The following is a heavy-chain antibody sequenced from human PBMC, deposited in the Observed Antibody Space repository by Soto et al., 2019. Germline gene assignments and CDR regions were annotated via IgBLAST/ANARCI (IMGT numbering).Heavy chain of an antibody. CDR2: IYPGDSDS. Sequence: PGESLKISCKSSGYSFTTYWIAWVRQMPGKGLEWMGIIYPGDSDSRYSPSFQGQVTISADKSISTAYLQWSSLKASDTAMYYCARCPLTGSYYSGLDYWGQGTQVTVSS. CDR1: GYSFTTYW. CDR3: ARCPLTGSYYSGLDY. D-gene: IGHD2-15*01. J-gene: IGHJ4*02. V-gene: IGHV5-51*01.